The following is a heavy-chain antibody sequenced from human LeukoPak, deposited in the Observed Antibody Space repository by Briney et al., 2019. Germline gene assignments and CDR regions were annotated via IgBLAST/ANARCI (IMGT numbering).Heavy chain of an antibody. CDR3: ARQQADYDILTGYYSTWAFDI. J-gene: IGHJ3*02. D-gene: IGHD3-9*01. V-gene: IGHV5-51*01. CDR2: IYPGDSDT. CDR1: GYSFTSYW. Sequence: GESLKISCKGSGYSFTSYWIGWVRQMPGEGLEWMGTIYPGDSDTGYSPSFQCQVTISADKSISTAYLQWSSLKAPDTAMFFFARQQADYDILTGYYSTWAFDIWGQGTMVTVSS.